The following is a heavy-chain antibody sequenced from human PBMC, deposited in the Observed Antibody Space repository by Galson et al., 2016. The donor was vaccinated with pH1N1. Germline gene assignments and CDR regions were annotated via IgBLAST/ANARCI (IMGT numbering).Heavy chain of an antibody. CDR1: GGSVSSGSYY. CDR3: AREMGVLDESITYFDL. V-gene: IGHV4-61*01. Sequence: ETLSLTCPVSGGSVSSGSYYWSWIRQPPGKGLEWIGYIYYSGSTNYNPSLKSRVTISVDTSKNQFSLKLSSGTAADTAVYYCAREMGVLDESITYFDLWGRGTLVAVSS. J-gene: IGHJ2*01. CDR2: IYYSGST. D-gene: IGHD2-21*01.